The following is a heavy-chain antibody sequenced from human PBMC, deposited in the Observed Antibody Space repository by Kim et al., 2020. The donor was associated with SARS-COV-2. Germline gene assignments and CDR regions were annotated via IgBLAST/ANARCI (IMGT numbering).Heavy chain of an antibody. D-gene: IGHD3-10*01. CDR2: IYHSGST. V-gene: IGHV4-38-2*02. J-gene: IGHJ4*02. Sequence: SETLSLTCTVSGYSISSGYYWGWIRQPPGKGLEWIGSIYHSGSTYYNPSLKSRVTISVDTSKNQFSLKLSSVTAADTAVYYCERDGSGSYYLHYFDYWGQGTLVTVSS. CDR3: ERDGSGSYYLHYFDY. CDR1: GYSISSGYY.